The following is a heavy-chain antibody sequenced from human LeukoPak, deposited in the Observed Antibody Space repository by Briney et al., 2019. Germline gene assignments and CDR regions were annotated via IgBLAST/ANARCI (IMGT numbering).Heavy chain of an antibody. Sequence: GGSLGLSCAASGFIFRSHTMNWVRQGPGKGLEWVSYISSTSGTIYYADSVKGRFTISRDNAKNSLYLQMNSLRDEDTAVYYCARDYYGMDVWGQGTTVTVSS. V-gene: IGHV3-48*02. CDR2: ISSTSGTI. J-gene: IGHJ6*02. CDR3: ARDYYGMDV. CDR1: GFIFRSHT.